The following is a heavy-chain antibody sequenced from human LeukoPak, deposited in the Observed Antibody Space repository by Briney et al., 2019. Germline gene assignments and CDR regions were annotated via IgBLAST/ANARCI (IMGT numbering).Heavy chain of an antibody. Sequence: GGSLRLSCAASGFTVSSNYMSWVRQAPGKGLEWVSVIYSGGSTYYADSVKGRFTISRDNSKNTLYLQMNSLRAEDTAVYYCAKDNARSDSNYPYYYYGMDVWGQGTTVTVSS. D-gene: IGHD4-11*01. CDR2: IYSGGST. CDR1: GFTVSSNY. J-gene: IGHJ6*02. CDR3: AKDNARSDSNYPYYYYGMDV. V-gene: IGHV3-53*05.